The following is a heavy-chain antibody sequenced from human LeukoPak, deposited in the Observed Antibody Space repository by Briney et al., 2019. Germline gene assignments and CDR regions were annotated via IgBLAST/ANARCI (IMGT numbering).Heavy chain of an antibody. V-gene: IGHV4-59*08. CDR1: GDSISRYH. J-gene: IGHJ4*02. Sequence: SETLSLTCTVSGDSISRYHWTWIRLPPGRALEWIGYVYYSGDTNYNPALKSRVTISLDTSNNQFSLKLTSVTAADTAIYYCATYTRHCSDATCYSIDYWGQGALVTVSS. CDR3: ATYTRHCSDATCYSIDY. D-gene: IGHD2-15*01. CDR2: VYYSGDT.